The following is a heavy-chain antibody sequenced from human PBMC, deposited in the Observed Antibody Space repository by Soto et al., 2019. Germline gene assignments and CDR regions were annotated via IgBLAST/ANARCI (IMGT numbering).Heavy chain of an antibody. V-gene: IGHV3-33*01. J-gene: IGHJ6*02. CDR3: ARDASYYSLWSGYYPSRNGMDV. CDR1: GFTFSSFG. D-gene: IGHD3-3*01. Sequence: QVQVVESGGGVVQPGRSLRLSCAASGFTFSSFGMHWVRQAPGKGLEWVSLIWYDGSEKSYGDSVKGRFPISRDNSRNTVYLQMNSLRADDTAVYYCARDASYYSLWSGYYPSRNGMDVWGQGTTVTVSS. CDR2: IWYDGSEK.